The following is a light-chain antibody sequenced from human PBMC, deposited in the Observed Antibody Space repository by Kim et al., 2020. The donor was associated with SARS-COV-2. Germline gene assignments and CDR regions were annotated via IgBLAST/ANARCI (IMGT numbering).Light chain of an antibody. Sequence: EIVLAQFPATLSLSPGEGATLSCRANQSVSTYLAWFQQKPGQAPRLLMYDASKRATGIPARFSGSGSGTDFTLTISSLQSEDFAVYYCQQRSSWPLTFGGGTKVEI. CDR2: DAS. CDR3: QQRSSWPLT. V-gene: IGKV3-11*01. CDR1: QSVSTY. J-gene: IGKJ4*01.